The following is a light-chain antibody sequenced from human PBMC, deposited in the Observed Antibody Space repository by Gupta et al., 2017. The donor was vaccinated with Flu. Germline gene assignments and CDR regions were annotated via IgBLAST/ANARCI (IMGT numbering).Light chain of an antibody. Sequence: QSALTQPPSASGSPGPSVPISCTGPSSDVGGYNYVAWYQQPPAKPHKLMIYDVSKRPAGAPDGFSGSKSGNTASLTVSGLQAEEEADYYGSADAGSNKGVFGGGTKVTVL. J-gene: IGLJ2*01. V-gene: IGLV2-8*01. CDR2: DVS. CDR1: SSDVGGYNY. CDR3: SADAGSNKGV.